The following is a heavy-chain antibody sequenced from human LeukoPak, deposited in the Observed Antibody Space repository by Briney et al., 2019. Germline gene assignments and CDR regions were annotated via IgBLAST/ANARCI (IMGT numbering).Heavy chain of an antibody. CDR3: ARTLRFFRFLDV. Sequence: GGSLRLSCAASGFTFSNYWMSWVRQAPEKGLEWVANIKPDGSETYSVDSVKGRFTISRDNAKNSLYLRMNSLRAEDTAMYYCARTLRFFRFLDVWGQGTTVTVSS. CDR1: GFTFSNYW. CDR2: IKPDGSET. J-gene: IGHJ6*02. D-gene: IGHD3-3*01. V-gene: IGHV3-7*03.